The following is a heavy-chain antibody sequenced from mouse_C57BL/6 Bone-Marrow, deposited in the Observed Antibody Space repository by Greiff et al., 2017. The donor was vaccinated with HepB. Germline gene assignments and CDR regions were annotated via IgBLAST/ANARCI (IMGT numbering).Heavy chain of an antibody. CDR1: GYTFTSYW. D-gene: IGHD1-1*01. CDR3: AMKGFFFYYGSSYIDY. J-gene: IGHJ2*01. V-gene: IGHV1-74*01. Sequence: QVQLQQPGAELVKPGASVKVSCKASGYTFTSYWMHWVKQRPGQGLEWIGRIHPSDSDTNYNQKFKGKATLTVDKSSSTAYMQLSSLTSEDSAVYYCAMKGFFFYYGSSYIDYWGQGTTLTVSS. CDR2: IHPSDSDT.